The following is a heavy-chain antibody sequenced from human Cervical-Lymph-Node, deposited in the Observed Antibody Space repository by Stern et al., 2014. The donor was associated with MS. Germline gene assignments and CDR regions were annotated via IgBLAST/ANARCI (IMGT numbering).Heavy chain of an antibody. CDR2: TNGDGHRS. CDR1: GFNFDDYT. Sequence: EVQLVESGGAVVQPGGSLRLSCAATGFNFDDYTMHWVRQVPGKGMEWVELTNGDGHRSDYRKSVKGRFTISRDNSKRSLYLQMNSLTIEDSALYYCVKGDDFYGMDVWGQGATVTVS. J-gene: IGHJ6*02. V-gene: IGHV3-43*01. CDR3: VKGDDFYGMDV.